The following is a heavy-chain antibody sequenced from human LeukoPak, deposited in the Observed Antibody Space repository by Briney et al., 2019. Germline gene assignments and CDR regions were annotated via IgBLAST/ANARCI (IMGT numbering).Heavy chain of an antibody. CDR1: GFTFSSYS. CDR3: ARDGIAVAGTGASIN. J-gene: IGHJ4*02. CDR2: ISSSSSYI. Sequence: GGSLRLSCAASGFTFSSYSMNWVRQAPGKGLEWVSSISSSSSYIYYADSVKGRFTISRDNAKNSLYLQMNSLRAEDTAVYYCARDGIAVAGTGASINWGQGTLVTVSS. V-gene: IGHV3-21*01. D-gene: IGHD6-19*01.